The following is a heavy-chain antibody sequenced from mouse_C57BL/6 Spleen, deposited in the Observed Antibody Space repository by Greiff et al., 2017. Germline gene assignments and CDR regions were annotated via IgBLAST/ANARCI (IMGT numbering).Heavy chain of an antibody. CDR1: GYTFTSYW. V-gene: IGHV1-55*01. Sequence: QVQLQQPGAELVKPGASVKMSCKASGYTFTSYWITWVKQRPGQGLEWIGDIYPGSGSTNYNEKFKSKATLTVDTSSSTAYMQLSSLTSEDSAVYYCARHYYGSPYYYAMDYWGQGTSVTVSS. CDR2: IYPGSGST. CDR3: ARHYYGSPYYYAMDY. D-gene: IGHD1-1*01. J-gene: IGHJ4*01.